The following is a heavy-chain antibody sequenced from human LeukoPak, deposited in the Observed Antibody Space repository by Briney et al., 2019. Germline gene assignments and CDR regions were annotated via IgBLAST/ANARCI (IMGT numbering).Heavy chain of an antibody. J-gene: IGHJ4*02. CDR2: ISGSGGST. V-gene: IGHV3-23*01. Sequence: PGGSLRLSCAASGFTFSSYAMSWVRQAPGKGLEWVSAISGSGGSTYSADSVKGRFTISIDNSKNTLYLQMNSLRAEDTAVYYCAKDTGPYYDFWSGYYLFDYWGQGTLVTVSS. CDR1: GFTFSSYA. CDR3: AKDTGPYYDFWSGYYLFDY. D-gene: IGHD3-3*01.